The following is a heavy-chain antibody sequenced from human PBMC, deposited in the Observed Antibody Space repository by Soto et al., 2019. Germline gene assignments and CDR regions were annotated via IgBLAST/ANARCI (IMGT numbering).Heavy chain of an antibody. J-gene: IGHJ3*01. CDR1: GYTFSTYG. CDR3: ARVKVPAAILGAFDL. D-gene: IGHD2-2*02. Sequence: ASVNVSCKASGYTFSTYGITRVRQAPGQGLDWMGWINPLKGDTKSAANFQDRVTMTTDTSTRTAYMELRSLRSDDTAVYYCARVKVPAAILGAFDLWGQGTLVTVSS. CDR2: INPLKGDT. V-gene: IGHV1-18*01.